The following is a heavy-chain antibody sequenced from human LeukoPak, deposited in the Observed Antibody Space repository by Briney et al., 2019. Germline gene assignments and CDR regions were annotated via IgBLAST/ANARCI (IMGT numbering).Heavy chain of an antibody. Sequence: NPGGSLRLSCAASGFTFSSYSMNWVRQAPGKGLEWVSPISSSSSYIYYADSVKGRFTISRDNAKNSLYLQMNSLRAEDTALYYCASVDYYGSGNYYNDVDYWGQGTLVTVSS. CDR2: ISSSSSYI. CDR1: GFTFSSYS. D-gene: IGHD3-10*01. V-gene: IGHV3-21*01. CDR3: ASVDYYGSGNYYNDVDY. J-gene: IGHJ4*02.